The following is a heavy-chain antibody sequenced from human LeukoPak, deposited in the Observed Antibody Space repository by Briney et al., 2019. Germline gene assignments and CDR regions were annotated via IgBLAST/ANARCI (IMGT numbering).Heavy chain of an antibody. CDR2: ISYDGSNK. V-gene: IGHV3-30*04. J-gene: IGHJ4*02. Sequence: SCKASGGTFSSYAMHWVRQAPGKGLEWVAVISYDGSNKYYADSVKGRFTISRDNSKNTLYLQMNSLRAEDTAVYYCARDFVYGSGSQWGQGTLVTVSS. CDR3: ARDFVYGSGSQ. D-gene: IGHD3-10*01. CDR1: GGTFSSYA.